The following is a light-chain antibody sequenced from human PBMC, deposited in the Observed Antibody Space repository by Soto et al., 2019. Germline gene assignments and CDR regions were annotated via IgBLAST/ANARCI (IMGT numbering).Light chain of an antibody. Sequence: QSVLTQPPSVSAAPGQKVTISCSGSSSNVGNNYVSWYQQLPGTAPKLLIYDNNKQPSGIPDRFSGSKSATSATLDITALPTGDEADYYCGAWDSSLRGVVFGGGTKVTVL. CDR3: GAWDSSLRGVV. CDR1: SSNVGNNY. CDR2: DNN. J-gene: IGLJ3*02. V-gene: IGLV1-51*01.